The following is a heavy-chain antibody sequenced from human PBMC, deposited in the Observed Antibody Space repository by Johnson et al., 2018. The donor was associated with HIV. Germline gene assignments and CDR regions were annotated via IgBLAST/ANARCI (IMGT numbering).Heavy chain of an antibody. CDR3: AREFLYGDYQDAFDI. J-gene: IGHJ3*02. CDR1: GLTLSRCD. CDR2: IRYDGSNK. D-gene: IGHD4-17*01. Sequence: QVQLVESGGGVVQPGGSLRLSCAASGLTLSRCDMHWVRQAPGKGLEWVAFIRYDGSNKYYADSVKGRFTISRDNSKNTLYLQMNSLRAEDTAVYYCAREFLYGDYQDAFDIWGQGTMVTVSS. V-gene: IGHV3-30*02.